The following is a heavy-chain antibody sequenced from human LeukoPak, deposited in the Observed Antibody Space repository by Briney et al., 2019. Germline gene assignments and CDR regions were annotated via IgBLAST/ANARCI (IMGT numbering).Heavy chain of an antibody. CDR2: IYYSGST. J-gene: IGHJ6*03. V-gene: IGHV4-39*01. D-gene: IGHD3-10*01. Sequence: SETLSLTCTVSGGSISSSSYYWGWIRQPPGKGLEWIGSIYYSGSTYYNPSLKSRVTISVDTSKNQFSLKLSSVTAADTAVYYCARQYYDGKWFGELLHNYYYYYYMDVWGKGTTVTISS. CDR3: ARQYYDGKWFGELLHNYYYYYYMDV. CDR1: GGSISSSSYY.